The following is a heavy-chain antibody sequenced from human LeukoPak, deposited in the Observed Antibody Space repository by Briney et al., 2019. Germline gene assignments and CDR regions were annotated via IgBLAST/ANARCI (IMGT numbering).Heavy chain of an antibody. CDR3: TTDWSGTSGSIPSPYYFDY. Sequence: GGSLRLSCAASGFTFSNAWMTWVRQAPGKGLEWVGRIKTKTDGGTTDYAAPVKGRFTISRDDSKNTLYLQMNSLKTEDTAVYYCTTDWSGTSGSIPSPYYFDYWGQGTLVTVSS. V-gene: IGHV3-15*01. CDR2: IKTKTDGGTT. J-gene: IGHJ4*02. CDR1: GFTFSNAW. D-gene: IGHD3-10*01.